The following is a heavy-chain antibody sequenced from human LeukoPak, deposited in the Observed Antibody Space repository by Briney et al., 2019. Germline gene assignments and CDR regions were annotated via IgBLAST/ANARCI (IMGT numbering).Heavy chain of an antibody. D-gene: IGHD5-24*01. J-gene: IGHJ4*02. V-gene: IGHV4-39*07. CDR3: ASSRDGYNFWYFDY. CDR1: GGSISRSAYY. Sequence: SETLSLTCSVSGGSISRSAYYWGWIRQPPGKGLEWIGTIYYSGSTYYNPSLKSRVTISVDTSKNQFSLKLSSVTAADTAVYYCASSRDGYNFWYFDYWGQGTLVTVSS. CDR2: IYYSGST.